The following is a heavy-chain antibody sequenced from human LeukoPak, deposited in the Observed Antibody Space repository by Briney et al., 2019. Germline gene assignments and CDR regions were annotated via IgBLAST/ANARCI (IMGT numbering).Heavy chain of an antibody. Sequence: GESLKISCKGSGYSFTSYWIGWVRQMPGEELEWLGIIYPGESDTRYSPSFQGQVTISADKSISTAYLQWSSLKASDTAMYYCARASSSWYSPSDYWGQGTQVTVSS. V-gene: IGHV5-51*01. D-gene: IGHD6-13*01. J-gene: IGHJ4*02. CDR3: ARASSSWYSPSDY. CDR2: IYPGESDT. CDR1: GYSFTSYW.